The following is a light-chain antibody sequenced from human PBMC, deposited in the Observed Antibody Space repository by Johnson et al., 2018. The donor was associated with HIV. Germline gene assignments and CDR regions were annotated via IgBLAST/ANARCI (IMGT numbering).Light chain of an antibody. CDR3: GTWDSSRSGYV. J-gene: IGLJ1*01. V-gene: IGLV1-51*01. CDR1: SSNIGNNY. Sequence: QSVLTQPPSVSAAPGQKVTISCSGSSSNIGNNYVSWYQQLPGTAPKLLIYDNNKRPSGIPDRFSGSKSGTSATLGITGLQTGDEADYYCGTWDSSRSGYVFGTGTKGTV. CDR2: DNN.